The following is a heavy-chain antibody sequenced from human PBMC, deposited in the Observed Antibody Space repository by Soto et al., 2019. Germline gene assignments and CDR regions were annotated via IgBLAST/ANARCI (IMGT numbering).Heavy chain of an antibody. D-gene: IGHD5-12*01. V-gene: IGHV1-69*04. CDR2: IIPILGIA. CDR3: AREIVATISKAVAGFDY. J-gene: IGHJ4*02. Sequence: SVKVSCKASGGTFSSYTISWVRQAPGQGLEWMGRIIPILGIANYAQKFQGRVTITADKSTSTAYMELSSLRSEDTAVYYCAREIVATISKAVAGFDYWGQGTLVTVSS. CDR1: GGTFSSYT.